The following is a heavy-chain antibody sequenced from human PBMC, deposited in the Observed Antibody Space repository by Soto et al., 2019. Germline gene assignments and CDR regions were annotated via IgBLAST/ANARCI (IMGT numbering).Heavy chain of an antibody. D-gene: IGHD6-19*01. CDR1: GGSFSGYY. Sequence: ASETLSLTCAVYGGSFSGYYWSWIRQPPGKGLEWIGEINHSGSTNYNPSLKSRVTISVDTSKNQFSLKLSSVTAADTAVYYCARRPIAVAGTEFDYWGRGTLVTVSS. CDR3: ARRPIAVAGTEFDY. J-gene: IGHJ4*02. V-gene: IGHV4-34*01. CDR2: INHSGST.